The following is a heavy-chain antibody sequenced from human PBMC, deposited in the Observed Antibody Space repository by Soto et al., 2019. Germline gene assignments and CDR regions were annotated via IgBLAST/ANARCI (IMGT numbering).Heavy chain of an antibody. CDR2: ISGSGGST. CDR1: GFTFSIYA. J-gene: IGHJ4*01. Sequence: EVQLLESGGGLVQPGGSLRLSCAAAGFTFSIYAMSWVRQAPGKGLEWVSAISGSGGSTYYADSVKGRFTISRDNSKNKLYLKMNSLKAHDTAVYNCAKATRGGAATLIRDYWGQGTLVTVSS. V-gene: IGHV3-23*01. CDR3: AKATRGGAATLIRDY. D-gene: IGHD6-13*01.